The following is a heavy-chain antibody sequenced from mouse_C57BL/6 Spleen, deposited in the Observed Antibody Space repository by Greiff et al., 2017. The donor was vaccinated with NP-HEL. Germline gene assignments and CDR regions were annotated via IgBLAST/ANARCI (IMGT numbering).Heavy chain of an antibody. CDR1: GYTFTDYE. V-gene: IGHV1-15*01. J-gene: IGHJ2*01. Sequence: QVQLKQSGAELVRPGASVTLSCKASGYTFTDYEMHWVKQTPVHGLEWIGAIDPETGGTAYNQKFKGKAILTADKSSSTAYMELRSLTSEDSAVYYCTPYDYDAYFDYWGQGTTLTVSS. CDR3: TPYDYDAYFDY. D-gene: IGHD2-4*01. CDR2: IDPETGGT.